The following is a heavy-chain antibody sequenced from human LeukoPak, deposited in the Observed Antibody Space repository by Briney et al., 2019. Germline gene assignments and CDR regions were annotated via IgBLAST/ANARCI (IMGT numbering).Heavy chain of an antibody. D-gene: IGHD5-24*01. CDR3: ARHERDVSLDHALDI. Sequence: SGTLSRTCTVSGGSISSSSYYWGWIRQPPGKGLEWIGTIYYSGSTYYNPSLKSRVTISVDTSKNQFSLKLRSVTAADTAVYYCARHERDVSLDHALDIWGQGTMVTVSS. J-gene: IGHJ3*02. CDR1: GGSISSSSYY. V-gene: IGHV4-39*01. CDR2: IYYSGST.